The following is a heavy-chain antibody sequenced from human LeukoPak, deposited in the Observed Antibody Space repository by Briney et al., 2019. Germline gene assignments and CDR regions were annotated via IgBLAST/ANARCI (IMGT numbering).Heavy chain of an antibody. CDR1: GGSFSGYY. Sequence: SETLSLTCAVYGGSFSGYYWSWIRQPPGKGLEWIGEINHSGSTNYNPSLKSRVIISVDTSKNQFSLKLSSVTAADTAVYYCARVRGGWYENYFDYWGQGTLVTVSS. V-gene: IGHV4-34*01. CDR3: ARVRGGWYENYFDY. D-gene: IGHD6-19*01. J-gene: IGHJ4*02. CDR2: INHSGST.